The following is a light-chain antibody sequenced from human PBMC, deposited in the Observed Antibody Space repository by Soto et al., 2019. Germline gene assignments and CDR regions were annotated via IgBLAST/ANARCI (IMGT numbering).Light chain of an antibody. V-gene: IGLV2-8*01. CDR2: EVN. J-gene: IGLJ1*01. CDR1: SSDVGGYNY. Sequence: QSLLTLPPSASGSPGQSFAISCTGTSSDVGGYNYVTWYQQHPGKAPKLMIYEVNKRPSGVPDRFSGSKSGNTASLTVSGLQAEDEADYYCSSYAGSSNVFGTGTKVTVL. CDR3: SSYAGSSNV.